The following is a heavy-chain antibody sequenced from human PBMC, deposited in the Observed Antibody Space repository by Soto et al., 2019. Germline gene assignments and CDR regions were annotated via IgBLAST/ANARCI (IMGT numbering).Heavy chain of an antibody. J-gene: IGHJ6*02. CDR3: ARAKGPPPYYYYGMDV. D-gene: IGHD3-16*01. CDR2: ISAYNGNT. CDR1: GYTFTSYG. V-gene: IGHV1-18*01. Sequence: QVQLVQSGAEVKKPGASVKVSCKASGYTFTSYGISWVRQAPGQGLEWMGWISAYNGNTNYAQKLQGRVTMTTDTSTSTAYRELRSLRSDDTAVYYCARAKGPPPYYYYGMDVWGQGTTVTVSS.